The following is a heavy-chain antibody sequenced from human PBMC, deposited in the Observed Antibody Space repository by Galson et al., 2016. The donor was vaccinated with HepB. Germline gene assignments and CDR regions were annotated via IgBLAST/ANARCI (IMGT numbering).Heavy chain of an antibody. D-gene: IGHD2-2*01. CDR3: ARTSRGVVVVPAAVRRASIGTVTTGYFDL. CDR1: GFSLSTSGMC. J-gene: IGHJ2*01. CDR2: IDWDDDK. Sequence: PALVKPTQTLTLTCTFSGFSLSTSGMCMSWIRQPPGKALEWLALIDWDDDKYYSTSLKTRLTISKDTSKNQVVLTMTKMDPVDTATYYCARTSRGVVVVPAAVRRASIGTVTTGYFDLWGRGTLVTVSS. V-gene: IGHV2-70*01.